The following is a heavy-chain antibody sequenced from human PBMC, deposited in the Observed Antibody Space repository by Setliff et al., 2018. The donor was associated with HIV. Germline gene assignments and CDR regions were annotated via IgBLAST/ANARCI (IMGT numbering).Heavy chain of an antibody. CDR1: GGSISSGYYY. J-gene: IGHJ4*02. CDR3: ARGFDYAQRPPLYYFDY. Sequence: SETLSLTCTVSGGSISSGYYYWGWIRQHPGKGLEWIGYIYYSGNPFYNPSLRSRVTISLDTSKNQFSLKLSSVTAADTAVYYCARGFDYAQRPPLYYFDYWGQGTLVTVSS. V-gene: IGHV4-31*03. CDR2: IYYSGNP. D-gene: IGHD2-2*01.